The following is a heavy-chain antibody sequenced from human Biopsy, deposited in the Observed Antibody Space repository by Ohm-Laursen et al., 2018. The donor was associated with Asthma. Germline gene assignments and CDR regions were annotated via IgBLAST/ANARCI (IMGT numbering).Heavy chain of an antibody. V-gene: IGHV4-39*01. D-gene: IGHD6-19*01. J-gene: IGHJ6*02. Sequence: GTLSLTCTVSGGSISNSNYYWGWIRQSPGKGLEWIGSLHYSGSPYYTFYNPSLGSRVTISLDASKNEFSLRLTYVTAADTAQYYCVGQSGYRSGWPKLLFVYYGMDVWGPGTTVTVSS. CDR3: VGQSGYRSGWPKLLFVYYGMDV. CDR1: GGSISNSNYY. CDR2: LHYSGSPYYT.